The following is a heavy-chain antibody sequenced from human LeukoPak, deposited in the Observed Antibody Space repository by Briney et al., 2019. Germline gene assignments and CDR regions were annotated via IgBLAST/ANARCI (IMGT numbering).Heavy chain of an antibody. CDR3: AKVGGSSGWPHMMMYYYYGMDV. CDR2: ISGSGGST. J-gene: IGHJ6*02. CDR1: GFTFSSYA. V-gene: IGHV3-23*01. D-gene: IGHD6-19*01. Sequence: GGSLRLSCAASGFTFSSYAMSWVRQAPGKGLEWVSAISGSGGSTYYADSVKGRFTISRDNSKNTLYLQMNSLRAEDTAVYYCAKVGGSSGWPHMMMYYYYGMDVWGQGTTVTVSS.